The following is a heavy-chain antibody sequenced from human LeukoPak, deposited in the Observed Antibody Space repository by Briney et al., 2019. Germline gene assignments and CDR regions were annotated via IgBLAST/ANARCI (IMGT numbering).Heavy chain of an antibody. J-gene: IGHJ4*02. CDR1: GGSISSSNW. CDR3: ARGVIVVVPAATFDY. V-gene: IGHV4-4*02. Sequence: SETLSLTCAVSGGSISSSNWWSWVRQPPGKGLEWIGEIYHSGSTNYNPSLKSRVTISVDRTKNQFSLKLSSVTAADTAVYYCARGVIVVVPAATFDYWGQGTLVTVSS. D-gene: IGHD2-2*01. CDR2: IYHSGST.